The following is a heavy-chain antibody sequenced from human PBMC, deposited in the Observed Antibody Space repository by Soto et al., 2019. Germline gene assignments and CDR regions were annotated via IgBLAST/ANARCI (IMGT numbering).Heavy chain of an antibody. J-gene: IGHJ4*02. CDR1: GFIFSAYG. Sequence: QVQLVESGGGVVQPGRSLRLSCAASGFIFSAYGIHWVRQAPGKGLEWVAVISYDGNNEHYADSVKGRFTISRDNSKNTLFLQMSSLGAEDTAVYYCAKDTYYHDTTGYYVCDYWGQGTLVTVSS. CDR2: ISYDGNNE. V-gene: IGHV3-30*18. CDR3: AKDTYYHDTTGYYVCDY. D-gene: IGHD3-22*01.